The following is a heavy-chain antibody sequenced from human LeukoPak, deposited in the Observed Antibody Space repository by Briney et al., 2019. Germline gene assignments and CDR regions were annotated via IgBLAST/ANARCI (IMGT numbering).Heavy chain of an antibody. CDR2: ISGSGDST. D-gene: IGHD6-19*01. V-gene: IGHV3-23*01. CDR1: GFTFRSYA. CDR3: AKDPRVGSGWGSFDY. J-gene: IGHJ4*02. Sequence: GGSLRLSCAAPGFTFRSYAMSWVRQAPGKGLEWVSGISGSGDSTYYADSVKGRFSISRDNSKNTLWLQMNSLKDEDTAVYYCAKDPRVGSGWGSFDYWGQGTLVTVSS.